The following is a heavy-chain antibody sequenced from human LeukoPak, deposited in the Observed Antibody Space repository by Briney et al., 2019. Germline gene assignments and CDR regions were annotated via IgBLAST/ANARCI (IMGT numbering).Heavy chain of an antibody. CDR1: GFTFSTHG. CDR3: ARGARYSSSWYSFDY. CDR2: ISYDGSNK. J-gene: IGHJ4*02. D-gene: IGHD6-13*01. V-gene: IGHV3-30*03. Sequence: GGSLRLSCAASGFTFSTHGMYWVRQAPGKGLEWVAVISYDGSNKYYADSVKGRFTISRDNSKNTLYLQMNSLRAEDTAVYYCARGARYSSSWYSFDYWGQGTLVTVSS.